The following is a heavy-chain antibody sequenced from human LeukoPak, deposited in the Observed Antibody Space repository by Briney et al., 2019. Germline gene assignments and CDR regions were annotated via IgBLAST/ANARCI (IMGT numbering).Heavy chain of an antibody. J-gene: IGHJ4*02. CDR3: AISSREEQQLGGY. V-gene: IGHV3-23*01. D-gene: IGHD6-13*01. CDR2: ISGSGGST. Sequence: GGSLRLSCAASGFTFSSYAMSWVRQAPGKGLEWVSAISGSGGSTYYADSVKGRFTISRDNSKNTLYLQMNSLRAEDTAVYYCAISSREEQQLGGYWGQGTLVTVSS. CDR1: GFTFSSYA.